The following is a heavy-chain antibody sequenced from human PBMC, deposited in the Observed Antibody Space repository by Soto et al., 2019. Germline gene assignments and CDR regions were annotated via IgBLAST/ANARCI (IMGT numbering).Heavy chain of an antibody. Sequence: QVQFVQSGAEVKRPGASVTVSCKTSGSSFKTLTIYWVRQVPGQRFEWLGWIDCGNGDTHYSEKFEDRVTFPRDVPASTVYVERRSLGSEDWATYFWGGGSQVTGSHYYPIDVWGPGTTVTVSS. CDR3: GGGSQVTGSHYYPIDV. D-gene: IGHD3-10*01. J-gene: IGHJ6*02. CDR1: GSSFKTLT. CDR2: IDCGNGDT. V-gene: IGHV1-3*01.